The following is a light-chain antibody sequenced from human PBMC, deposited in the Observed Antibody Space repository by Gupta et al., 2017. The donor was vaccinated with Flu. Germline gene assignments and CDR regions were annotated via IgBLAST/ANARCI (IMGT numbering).Light chain of an antibody. V-gene: IGKV1-12*01. CDR2: AAS. CDR3: QQEYSFPLT. CDR1: HSIRTW. Sequence: SVGDRVTITCRVSHSIRTWLTWYQQKPGKAPKLLIYAASNLQSGVPSRFSGSGSGTEFTLTINSLQPEDFATYYCQQEYSFPLTFGQGTLLEIK. J-gene: IGKJ5*01.